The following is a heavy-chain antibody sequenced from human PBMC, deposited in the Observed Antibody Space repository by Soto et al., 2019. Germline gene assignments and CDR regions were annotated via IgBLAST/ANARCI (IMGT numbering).Heavy chain of an antibody. CDR3: ARVSEAARPFVPFDY. CDR1: GYTFTSYY. CDR2: INPSGGST. V-gene: IGHV1-46*01. J-gene: IGHJ4*02. D-gene: IGHD6-6*01. Sequence: ASVKVSCKASGYTFTSYYMHWVRQAPGQGLEWMGIINPSGGSTSYAQKFQGRVTMTRDTSTSTVYMELSSLRSEDTAVYYCARVSEAARPFVPFDYWGQGTLVTVSS.